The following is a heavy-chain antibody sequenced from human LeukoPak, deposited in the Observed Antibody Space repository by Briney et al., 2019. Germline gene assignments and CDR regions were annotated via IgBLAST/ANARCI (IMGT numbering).Heavy chain of an antibody. CDR2: IYHSGST. J-gene: IGHJ4*02. Sequence: SQTLSLTCTVSGGSISSGGYYWSWIRQPPGKGLEWIGYIYHSGSTYYNPSLKSRVTMSIDTSKNHFSLKLTSVTAADTATYYCARETSLAGFASGLGFNYWGQGILVTVSS. V-gene: IGHV4-30-2*01. CDR3: ARETSLAGFASGLGFNY. D-gene: IGHD6-19*01. CDR1: GGSISSGGYY.